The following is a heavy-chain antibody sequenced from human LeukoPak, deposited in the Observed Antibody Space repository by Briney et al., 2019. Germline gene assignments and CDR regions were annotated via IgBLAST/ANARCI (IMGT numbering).Heavy chain of an antibody. J-gene: IGHJ5*02. CDR2: INHSGST. CDR1: GGSFSGYY. V-gene: IGHV4-34*01. D-gene: IGHD3-10*01. CDR3: ARISMVRGVLFDP. Sequence: SETLSLTCAVYGGSFSGYYWSWIRQPPGKGLEWIGEINHSGSTNYNPSLKSRVTISVDTSKNQFSLKLSSVTAADTAVYHCARISMVRGVLFDPWGQGTLVTVSS.